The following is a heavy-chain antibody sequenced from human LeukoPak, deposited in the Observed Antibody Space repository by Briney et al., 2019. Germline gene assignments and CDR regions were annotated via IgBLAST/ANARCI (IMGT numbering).Heavy chain of an antibody. Sequence: ASVKVSCKASGGTFSSYAISWVRQAPGQGLEWMGGIIPIFGTANYAQKFQGRVTITTDESTSTAYMELSSLRSEDTAVYYCARSLVGDTAMVTYYYYYMDVWGKGTTATVSS. J-gene: IGHJ6*03. V-gene: IGHV1-69*05. D-gene: IGHD5-18*01. CDR1: GGTFSSYA. CDR3: ARSLVGDTAMVTYYYYYMDV. CDR2: IIPIFGTA.